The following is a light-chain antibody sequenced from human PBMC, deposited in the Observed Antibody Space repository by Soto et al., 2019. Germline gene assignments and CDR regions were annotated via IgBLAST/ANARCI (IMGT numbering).Light chain of an antibody. Sequence: QSALTQPASVSGSPGQSITISCTGTSSDVGNYDYVSWYQQHPGKAPKLMIYEVSTRPSGVSIRFSGSKSGNAASLTISGLRAEDGGDYYSPPHTTRGALLFGGGTKLTVL. CDR1: SSDVGNYDY. J-gene: IGLJ2*01. CDR2: EVS. V-gene: IGLV2-14*03. CDR3: PPHTTRGALL.